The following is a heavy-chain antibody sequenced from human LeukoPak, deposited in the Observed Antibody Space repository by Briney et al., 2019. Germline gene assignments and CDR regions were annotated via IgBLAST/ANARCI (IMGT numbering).Heavy chain of an antibody. CDR3: ARWGYSGPVDY. J-gene: IGHJ4*02. Sequence: VASVKVSFKASGGTFNIDAISWVGQAPGQGREWRGGIIPIFGTANYTQKFQGRVTITADKSTGTAYMELSSLRSEDTAVYYCARWGYSGPVDYWGQGTLVTVSS. V-gene: IGHV1-69*06. CDR2: IIPIFGTA. D-gene: IGHD5-12*01. CDR1: GGTFNIDA.